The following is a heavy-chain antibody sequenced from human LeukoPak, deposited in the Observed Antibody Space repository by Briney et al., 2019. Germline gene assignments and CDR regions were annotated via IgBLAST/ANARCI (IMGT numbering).Heavy chain of an antibody. CDR3: AGSRGVVITYFDY. CDR2: IIPIFGTA. CDR1: GGTFSSYA. J-gene: IGHJ4*02. D-gene: IGHD3-22*01. Sequence: SVKVSCXASGGTFSSYAISWVRQAPGQGLEWMGGIIPIFGTANYAQKFQGRVTITTDESTSTAYMELSSLRSEDTAVYYCAGSRGVVITYFDYWGQGTLVTVSS. V-gene: IGHV1-69*05.